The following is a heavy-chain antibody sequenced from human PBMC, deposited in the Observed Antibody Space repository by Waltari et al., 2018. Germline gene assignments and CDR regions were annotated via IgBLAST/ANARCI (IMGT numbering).Heavy chain of an antibody. CDR1: VVTGSNNY. Sequence: EVQLAEYGGGLVQPGGSLRISCPPSVVTGSNNYMRWVRQAPGKGLEWVSIIYSGGYTQYADSVKGRFTISRDNSKNMMYLKMNSLRGEDTAVYYCERNPRYDSPDWGQGTLVTVSS. J-gene: IGHJ4*02. D-gene: IGHD3-22*01. V-gene: IGHV3-66*02. CDR2: IYSGGYT. CDR3: ERNPRYDSPD.